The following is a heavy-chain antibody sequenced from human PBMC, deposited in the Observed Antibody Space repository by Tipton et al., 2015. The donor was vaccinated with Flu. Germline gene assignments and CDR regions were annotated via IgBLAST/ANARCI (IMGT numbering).Heavy chain of an antibody. CDR2: VFYTGST. D-gene: IGHD3-22*01. J-gene: IGHJ5*02. Sequence: TLSLTCTISGGSITSYYWSWIRQPPGKGLEWIGYVFYTGSTDYNPSLKSRVTISVDTSKNQFSLELISVTAADTAVYYCAREGGYSSGFSRIDTWGQGTLVIVSS. V-gene: IGHV4-59*12. CDR1: GGSITSYY. CDR3: AREGGYSSGFSRIDT.